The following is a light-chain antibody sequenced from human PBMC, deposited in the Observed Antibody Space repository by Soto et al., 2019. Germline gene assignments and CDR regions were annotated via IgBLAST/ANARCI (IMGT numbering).Light chain of an antibody. CDR2: DAS. Sequence: DIQMTQSPSSLSASVGDRVTITCQASQDISNYLNWYQQKPGKAPKLLIYDASNLETGVPSRFSGSVSGTDFTFTISSLQPEDIATYCCKQYDNRPRTFGQGTKLEIK. CDR3: KQYDNRPRT. V-gene: IGKV1-33*01. CDR1: QDISNY. J-gene: IGKJ2*01.